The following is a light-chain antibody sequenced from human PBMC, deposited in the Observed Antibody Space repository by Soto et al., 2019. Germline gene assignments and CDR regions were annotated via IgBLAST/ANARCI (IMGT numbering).Light chain of an antibody. CDR3: CSYAGSSLYV. CDR1: SSDVGSYNL. J-gene: IGLJ1*01. CDR2: EVS. Sequence: QSALTQPPSASGSPGQSVTISCTGTSSDVGSYNLVSWYQQHPDKAPKLMIYEVSKRPSGVSNRFSGSKSGNTASLTISGLQAEDEADYYCCSYAGSSLYVFGTGTKVTVL. V-gene: IGLV2-23*02.